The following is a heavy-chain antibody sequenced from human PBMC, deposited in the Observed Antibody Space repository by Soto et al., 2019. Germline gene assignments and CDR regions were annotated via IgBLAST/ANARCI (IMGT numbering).Heavy chain of an antibody. Sequence: QLQLQESGPGLVKASETLSLTCTVSGGSIISIPHYWGWIRQPPGKGLEWIGSIYHRGATYYNPSLKSRVTISVDTSRNQFSLNLTSVTAADPGVYYCARVASTASTVWMDVWGHGTTVIVSS. J-gene: IGHJ6*02. CDR1: GGSIISIPHY. V-gene: IGHV4-39*01. CDR2: IYHRGAT. D-gene: IGHD3-16*01. CDR3: ARVASTASTVWMDV.